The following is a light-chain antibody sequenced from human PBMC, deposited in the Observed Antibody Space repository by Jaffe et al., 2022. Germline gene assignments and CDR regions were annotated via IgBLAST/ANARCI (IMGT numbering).Light chain of an antibody. CDR3: QQSYSIPKT. Sequence: DIQMTQSPSSLSASVGDRVTITCRASQSISAYLNWYQQKPGKVPKPLIYAASNLQSGVPSRFSGSGSGTDFTLTITSLQPEDFATYYCQQSYSIPKTFGPGTKVDIK. V-gene: IGKV1-39*01. J-gene: IGKJ3*01. CDR1: QSISAY. CDR2: AAS.